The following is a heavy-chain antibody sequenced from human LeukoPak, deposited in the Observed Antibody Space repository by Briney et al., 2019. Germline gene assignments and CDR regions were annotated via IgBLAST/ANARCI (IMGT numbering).Heavy chain of an antibody. CDR3: ARSGGGSSWYGGSYYYYYYMDV. Sequence: SETLSLTCTVSGGSMSYYYWTWIRQTPGKGLEWIGYKYYDGNSGNTNYNPSLESRVTIPVDTSKDQFSLKLSSVTAADTAVYYCARSGGGSSWYGGSYYYYYYMDVWGKGTTVTISS. CDR2: KYYDGNSGNT. V-gene: IGHV4-59*12. D-gene: IGHD6-13*01. CDR1: GGSMSYYY. J-gene: IGHJ6*03.